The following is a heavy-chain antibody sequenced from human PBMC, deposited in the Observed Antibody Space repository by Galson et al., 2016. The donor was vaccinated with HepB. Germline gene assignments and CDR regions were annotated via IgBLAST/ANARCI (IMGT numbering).Heavy chain of an antibody. CDR1: GRTFNTYA. V-gene: IGHV1-69*13. CDR3: ARGWAAEGVGVTPFDS. CDR2: IIPVFGTT. D-gene: IGHD1-26*01. J-gene: IGHJ4*02. Sequence: SVKVSCKGSGRTFNTYAMNWVRQAPGEGLEWMAGIIPVFGTTKTAQKFQGRVTVTAVQSTNTVYMELHSLTSEDTAIYFCARGWAAEGVGVTPFDSWGQGTLVTVSS.